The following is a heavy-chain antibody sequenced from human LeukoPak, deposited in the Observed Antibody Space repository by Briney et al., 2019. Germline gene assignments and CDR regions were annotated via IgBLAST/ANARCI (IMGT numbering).Heavy chain of an antibody. D-gene: IGHD1-7*01. J-gene: IGHJ6*03. CDR2: ISGSGGST. Sequence: GGSLRLSCAASGFTFSSYAMSWVRQAPGKGLEWVSAISGSGGSTYYADSVKGRFTISRDNSKNTLYLQMNSLRAKDTAVYYCAKVQSGTTYYYYMDVWGKGTTVTVSS. V-gene: IGHV3-23*01. CDR3: AKVQSGTTYYYYMDV. CDR1: GFTFSSYA.